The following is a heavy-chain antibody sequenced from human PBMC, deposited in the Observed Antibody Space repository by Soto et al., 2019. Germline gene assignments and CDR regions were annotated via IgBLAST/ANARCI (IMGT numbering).Heavy chain of an antibody. CDR2: ISYDGSNK. CDR1: GFTFSSYA. CDR3: ASAMVRGVISY. J-gene: IGHJ4*02. Sequence: QVQLVESGGGVVQPGRSLRLSCAASGFTFSSYAKHWVRQAPGKGLEWVAVISYDGSNKYYADSVKGRFTISRDNSKNTLYLQMNSLRAEDTAVYYCASAMVRGVISYWGQGTLVTVSS. D-gene: IGHD3-10*01. V-gene: IGHV3-30-3*01.